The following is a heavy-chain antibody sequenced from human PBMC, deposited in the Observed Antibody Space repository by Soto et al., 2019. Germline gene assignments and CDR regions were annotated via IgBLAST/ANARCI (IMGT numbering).Heavy chain of an antibody. V-gene: IGHV1-2*04. Sequence: ASVKVSCKASGYTFTSYGISWVRQAPGQGLEWMGWINPNSGGTNYAQKFQGWVTMTRDTSISTAYMELSRLRSDDTAVYYCAREVDTAFDYWGQGTLVTVSS. J-gene: IGHJ4*02. CDR2: INPNSGGT. CDR3: AREVDTAFDY. D-gene: IGHD5-18*01. CDR1: GYTFTSYG.